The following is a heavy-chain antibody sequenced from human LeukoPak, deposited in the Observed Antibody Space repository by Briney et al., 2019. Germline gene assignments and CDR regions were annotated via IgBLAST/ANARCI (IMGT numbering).Heavy chain of an antibody. J-gene: IGHJ4*02. CDR1: GRTLTDLS. CDR2: IDPEDGET. D-gene: IGHD1-26*01. V-gene: IGHV1-24*01. Sequence: GASVKVSCKVSGRTLTDLSTHWVRQAPGRGLEWMGGIDPEDGETIYAQKFQGRVTMTEDTSTDTAYMELSSLRSEDTAVYYCATGGIYSLLDYWGQGTLVTVSS. CDR3: ATGGIYSLLDY.